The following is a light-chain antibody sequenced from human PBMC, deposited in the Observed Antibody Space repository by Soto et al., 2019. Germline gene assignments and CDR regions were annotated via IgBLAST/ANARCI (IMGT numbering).Light chain of an antibody. CDR3: RADTKWPPIP. CDR1: QSVSSN. Sequence: ERMRIDSPATRSMTQGERATLSCRASQSVSSNLAWYQQKPGQAPRLLIYGASTRATGIPARFSGSGSGTESTLTISILQSEDFAIQYCRADTKWPPIPFGQ. V-gene: IGKV3-15*01. CDR2: GAS. J-gene: IGKJ5*01.